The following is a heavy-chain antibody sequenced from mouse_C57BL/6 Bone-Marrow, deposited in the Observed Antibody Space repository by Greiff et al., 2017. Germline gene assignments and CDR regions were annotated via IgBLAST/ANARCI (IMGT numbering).Heavy chain of an antibody. D-gene: IGHD2-3*01. J-gene: IGHJ3*01. CDR2: INPSSGYT. CDR1: GYTFTSYW. V-gene: IGHV1-7*01. CDR3: ARGMVLTTEKAGFAY. Sequence: VQLVESGAELAKPGASVKLSCKASGYTFTSYWMHWVKQRPGQGLEWIGYINPSSGYTKYNQKFKDKATLTADKSSSTAYMQLSSLTYEDSAVYYCARGMVLTTEKAGFAYWGQGTLVTVSA.